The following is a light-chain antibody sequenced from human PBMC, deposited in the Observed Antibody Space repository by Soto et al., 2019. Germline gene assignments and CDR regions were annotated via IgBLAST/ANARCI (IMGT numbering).Light chain of an antibody. CDR1: QSVSSSY. J-gene: IGKJ1*01. Sequence: EIVLTQSPGTLSLSPGERATLSCRASQSVSSSYLAWYQQKPGQAPRLLIYGASSRATGIPARFSGSGSGTDFTLTISRLEPEDFAVYYCQQYGSPPAFGQGTKVEIK. CDR2: GAS. CDR3: QQYGSPPA. V-gene: IGKV3-20*01.